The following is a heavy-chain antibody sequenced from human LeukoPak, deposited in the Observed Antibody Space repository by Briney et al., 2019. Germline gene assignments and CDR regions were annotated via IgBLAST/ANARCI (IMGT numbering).Heavy chain of an antibody. CDR3: QRTAYDITLDY. CDR1: GFTFSDYV. V-gene: IGHV3-64*04. D-gene: IGHD3-9*01. CDR2: ITSNGRST. Sequence: GGSLRLCCSASGFTFSDYVMNWVRQAPGKGLEYVSTITSNGRSTHYADSVKGRFTISRDNSKNTVYLQMNSLRVEDTAVFFRQRTAYDITLDYWGQGTLVTVSS. J-gene: IGHJ4*02.